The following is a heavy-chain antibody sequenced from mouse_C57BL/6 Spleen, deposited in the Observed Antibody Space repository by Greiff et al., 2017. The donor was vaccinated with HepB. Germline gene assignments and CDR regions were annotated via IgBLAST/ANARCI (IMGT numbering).Heavy chain of an antibody. V-gene: IGHV3-6*01. CDR3: AREGAYYSNHWYFDV. CDR1: GYSITSGYY. J-gene: IGHJ1*03. D-gene: IGHD2-5*01. Sequence: VQLKESGPGLVKPSQSLSLTCSVTGYSITSGYYWNWIRQFPGNKLEWMGYISYDGSNNYNPSLKNRISITRDTSKNQFFLKLNSVTTEDTATYYCAREGAYYSNHWYFDVWGTGTTVTVSS. CDR2: ISYDGSN.